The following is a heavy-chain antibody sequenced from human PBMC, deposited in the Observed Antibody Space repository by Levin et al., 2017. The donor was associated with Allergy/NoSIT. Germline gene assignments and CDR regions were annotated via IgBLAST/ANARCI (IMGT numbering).Heavy chain of an antibody. Sequence: SVKVSCKASGGTFSSYAISWVRQAPGQGLEWMGGIIPIFGTANYAQKFQGRVTITADESTSTAYMELSSLRSEDTAVYYCARGYDSPRDYYYMDVWGKGTTVTVSS. CDR1: GGTFSSYA. D-gene: IGHD3-3*01. V-gene: IGHV1-69*13. CDR3: ARGYDSPRDYYYMDV. CDR2: IIPIFGTA. J-gene: IGHJ6*03.